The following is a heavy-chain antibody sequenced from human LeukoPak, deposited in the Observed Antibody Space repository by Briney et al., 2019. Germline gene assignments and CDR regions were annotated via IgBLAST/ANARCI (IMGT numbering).Heavy chain of an antibody. D-gene: IGHD3-10*01. CDR3: ARESGASGLTVFDY. CDR2: IYYSGNT. J-gene: IGHJ4*02. Sequence: PSETLSLTCTVSGGSISSSSYYWGWLRQPPGKGLEWIGSIYYSGNTYNNPSLKSRATISVDTSKNQFSLKLSSVTAADAAVYYCARESGASGLTVFDYWGEGTLVTVSS. CDR1: GGSISSSSYY. V-gene: IGHV4-39*07.